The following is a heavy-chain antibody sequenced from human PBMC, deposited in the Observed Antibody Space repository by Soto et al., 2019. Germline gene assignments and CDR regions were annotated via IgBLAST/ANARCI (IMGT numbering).Heavy chain of an antibody. CDR1: GGSISSYY. Sequence: SETLSLTCTVSGGSISSYYWSWIRQPPGKGLEWIGYIYYSGSTNYNPSLKSRVTISVDTSKNQFSLKLSSVTAADTAVYYCARDDSSSDYYGMDVWGQGTTVTV. V-gene: IGHV4-59*01. CDR3: ARDDSSSDYYGMDV. D-gene: IGHD6-6*01. J-gene: IGHJ6*02. CDR2: IYYSGST.